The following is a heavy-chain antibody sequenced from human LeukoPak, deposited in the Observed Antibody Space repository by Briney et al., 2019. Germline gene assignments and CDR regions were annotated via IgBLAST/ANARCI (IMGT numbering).Heavy chain of an antibody. CDR2: IYYSGST. D-gene: IGHD2-15*01. CDR1: GGSISSSSYY. J-gene: IGHJ4*02. V-gene: IGHV4-39*01. CDR3: AGPRIGGYFDY. Sequence: PSETLSLTCTVSGGSISSSSYYSGWIRQPPGKGLEWIGSIYYSGSTYYNPSLKSRVTISVDTSKNQFSLKLSSVTAADTAVYYCAGPRIGGYFDYWGQGTLVTVSS.